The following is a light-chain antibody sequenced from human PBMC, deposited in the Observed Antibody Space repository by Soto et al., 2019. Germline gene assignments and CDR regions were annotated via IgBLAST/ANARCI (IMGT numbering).Light chain of an antibody. J-gene: IGKJ2*01. Sequence: EIVLTQSPGTLSLSPGERVTLSCRASQSVSSTYLAWYQQKPGQAPRLLIYGASSRATGIPDRFSGSGSGTAFTRTISRLEPDDHAVYYCPQFRSPPLYTFGQGTKLEIK. CDR2: GAS. CDR3: PQFRSPPLYT. CDR1: QSVSSTY. V-gene: IGKV3-20*01.